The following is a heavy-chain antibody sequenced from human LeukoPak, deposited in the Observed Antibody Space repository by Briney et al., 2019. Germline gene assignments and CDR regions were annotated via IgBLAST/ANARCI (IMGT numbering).Heavy chain of an antibody. J-gene: IGHJ4*02. CDR2: INHSGST. V-gene: IGHV4-34*01. D-gene: IGHD6-13*01. CDR1: GGSLGSSAYS. Sequence: PSETLSLTCTVSGGSLGSSAYSWSWLRQPPGKGLEWIGEINHSGSTNYNPSLKSRVTISVDTSKNQFSLKLSSVTAADTAVYYCASSGQQLDPADYWGQGTLVTVSS. CDR3: ASSGQQLDPADY.